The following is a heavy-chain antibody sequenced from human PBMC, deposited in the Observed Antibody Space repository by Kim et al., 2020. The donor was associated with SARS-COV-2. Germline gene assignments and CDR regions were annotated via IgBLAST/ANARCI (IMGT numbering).Heavy chain of an antibody. CDR3: ARGHVSGSGSGYYFDY. Sequence: SETLSLTWAVYGGSFSGYYWSWIRQPPGKGLEWIGEINHSGSTNYNPSLRSRVTISVDTSKNQFSVKLSSVTAADTAVYYLARGHVSGSGSGYYFDYWGQRTLVTVSS. J-gene: IGHJ4*02. D-gene: IGHD3-10*01. V-gene: IGHV4-34*01. CDR2: INHSGST. CDR1: GGSFSGYY.